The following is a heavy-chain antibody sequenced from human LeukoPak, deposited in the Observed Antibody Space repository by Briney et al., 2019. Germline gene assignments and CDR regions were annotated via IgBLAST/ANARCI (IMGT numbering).Heavy chain of an antibody. J-gene: IGHJ4*02. V-gene: IGHV4-39*07. D-gene: IGHD3-3*01. CDR1: GGSISSSSYY. CDR2: INHSGST. CDR3: ASGTGPVYYNFWSGYFHY. Sequence: SETLSLTCTVSGGSISSSSYYWGWIRQPPGKGLEWIGEINHSGSTNYNPSLKSRVTISVDTSKNQFSLKLSSVTAADTAVYYCASGTGPVYYNFWSGYFHYWGQGTLVTVSS.